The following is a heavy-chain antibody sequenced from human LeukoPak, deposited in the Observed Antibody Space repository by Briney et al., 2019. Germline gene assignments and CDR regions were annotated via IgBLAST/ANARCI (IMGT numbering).Heavy chain of an antibody. CDR2: IYTSGST. D-gene: IGHD2-2*01. V-gene: IGHV4-4*07. CDR1: GGSISSYY. CDR3: ARDSRYCSSTSCYGLNYYYYMDV. J-gene: IGHJ6*03. Sequence: PSETLSLTCTVSGGSISSYYWSWIRQPAGKGLEWIGRIYTSGSTDYNPSLKSRVTMSVDTSKNQFSLKLSSVTAADTAVYYCARDSRYCSSTSCYGLNYYYYMDVWGKGTTVTISS.